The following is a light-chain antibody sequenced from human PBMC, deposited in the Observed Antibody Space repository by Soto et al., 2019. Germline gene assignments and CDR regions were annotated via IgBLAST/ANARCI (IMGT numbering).Light chain of an antibody. CDR3: SSYTGRSTLYV. Sequence: QSVLTQPASGSGSPGQSITISCAGTSSDVGTYNYVSWYQQHPGKAPKVMIYEVTYRPSGVSNRFSGSKSGNTASLTISGLQAEDEADYYCSSYTGRSTLYVFSTGTKATV. V-gene: IGLV2-14*01. CDR2: EVT. CDR1: SSDVGTYNY. J-gene: IGLJ1*01.